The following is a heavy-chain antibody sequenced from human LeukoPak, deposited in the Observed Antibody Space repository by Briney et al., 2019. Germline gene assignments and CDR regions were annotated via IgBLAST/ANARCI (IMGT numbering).Heavy chain of an antibody. D-gene: IGHD3-22*01. J-gene: IGHJ4*02. V-gene: IGHV4-59*01. CDR2: IHYSGST. Sequence: SETLSLTCTISDGSISSYYWNRLRQSPGKGLEWIGHIHYSGSTHYNPSLQSRVSISIDTSKNHFSLKLRSVTAVDTAVYYCARWGHFDTSGYFVVDYWGQGTLVTVSS. CDR3: ARWGHFDTSGYFVVDY. CDR1: DGSISSYY.